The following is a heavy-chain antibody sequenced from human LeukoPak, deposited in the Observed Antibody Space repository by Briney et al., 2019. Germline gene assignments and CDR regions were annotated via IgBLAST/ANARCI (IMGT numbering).Heavy chain of an antibody. CDR1: GGTFSSYA. D-gene: IGHD3-22*01. J-gene: IGHJ4*02. Sequence: KVSCKASGGTFSSYAISWERQAPGQGLEWMGRIIPIFGTANYAQKFQGRVTITTDESTSRAYMELSSLRSEDTAVYYCAREGSQWYYDSSGYPGALGYWGQGTLVTVSS. V-gene: IGHV1-69*05. CDR2: IIPIFGTA. CDR3: AREGSQWYYDSSGYPGALGY.